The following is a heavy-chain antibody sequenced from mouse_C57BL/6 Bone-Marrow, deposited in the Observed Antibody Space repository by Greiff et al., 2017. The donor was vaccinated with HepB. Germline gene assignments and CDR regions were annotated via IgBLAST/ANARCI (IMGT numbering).Heavy chain of an antibody. Sequence: EVKVEESGGGLVQPGGSLKLSCAASGFTFSDYYMYWVRQTPEKRLEWVAYISNGGGSTYYPDTVKGRFTISRDNAKNTLYLQMSRLKSEDTAMYYCARPPYITTVVAHYAMDYWGQGTSVTVSS. V-gene: IGHV5-12*01. CDR3: ARPPYITTVVAHYAMDY. J-gene: IGHJ4*01. CDR2: ISNGGGST. CDR1: GFTFSDYY. D-gene: IGHD1-1*01.